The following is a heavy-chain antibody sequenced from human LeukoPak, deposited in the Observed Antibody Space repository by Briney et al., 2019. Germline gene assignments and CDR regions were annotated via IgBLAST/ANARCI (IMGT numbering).Heavy chain of an antibody. Sequence: ASVKVSCKASGYTFTGYYMHWVRQAPGQGLEWMGWINPNSGATSYAQKFQGRVTMTRDTSISTAYMELSRLRSDDTAVYYCARDLGLKSTSADPSLFDYWGQGTLVTVSS. CDR2: INPNSGAT. CDR1: GYTFTGYY. D-gene: IGHD2-2*01. CDR3: ARDLGLKSTSADPSLFDY. V-gene: IGHV1-2*02. J-gene: IGHJ4*02.